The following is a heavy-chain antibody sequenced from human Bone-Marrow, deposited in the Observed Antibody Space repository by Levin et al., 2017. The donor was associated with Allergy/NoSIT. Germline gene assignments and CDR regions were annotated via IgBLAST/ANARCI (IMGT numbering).Heavy chain of an antibody. Sequence: GESLKISCAASGFTFSDYYMSWIRQAPGKGLEWVSYITSGGNTVYYADSVKGRFTISRDNTRNSLYLQVNSLRAEDTAVYFCARERSGSYFTFDLWGQGTMVTVSS. J-gene: IGHJ3*01. CDR3: ARERSGSYFTFDL. D-gene: IGHD1-26*01. CDR1: GFTFSDYY. V-gene: IGHV3-11*01. CDR2: ITSGGNTV.